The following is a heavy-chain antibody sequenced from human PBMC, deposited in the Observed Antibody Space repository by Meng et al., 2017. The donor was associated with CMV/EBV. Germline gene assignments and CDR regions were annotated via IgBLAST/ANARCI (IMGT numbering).Heavy chain of an antibody. J-gene: IGHJ6*02. Sequence: GESLKISCAASGFTFSSYSMNWVRQAPGKGLEWVSSISSSSSYIYYADSGKGRFTISRDNAKNSLYLQMNSLRAEDTAVYYCARDRIAAAGTPVGYYYGMDVWGQGTTVTVSS. V-gene: IGHV3-21*01. D-gene: IGHD6-13*01. CDR1: GFTFSSYS. CDR2: ISSSSSYI. CDR3: ARDRIAAAGTPVGYYYGMDV.